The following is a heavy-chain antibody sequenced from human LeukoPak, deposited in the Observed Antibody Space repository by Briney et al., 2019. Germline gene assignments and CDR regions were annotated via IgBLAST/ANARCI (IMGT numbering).Heavy chain of an antibody. V-gene: IGHV3-66*01. D-gene: IGHD2/OR15-2a*01. CDR1: GFTFSSYE. J-gene: IGHJ4*02. Sequence: GGSLRLSCAASGFTFSSYEMNWVRQAPGKGLEWVSVIYSGGSTYYADSVKGRFTISRDNSKNTLYLQMNSLRAEDTAVYYCARVENQSFDYCGQGTLVTVSS. CDR3: ARVENQSFDY. CDR2: IYSGGST.